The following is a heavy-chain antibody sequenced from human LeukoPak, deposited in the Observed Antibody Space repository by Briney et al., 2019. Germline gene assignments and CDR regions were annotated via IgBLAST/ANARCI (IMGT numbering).Heavy chain of an antibody. Sequence: GGSLRLSCAASGFTFDDYAMHWVRQAPGKGLEWVSGISWNSGSIGYADSVKGRFTISRDNSKNTLYLQMNSLRAEDTAVYYCAKGGSSSRVDYWGQGTLVTVSS. CDR3: AKGGSSSRVDY. V-gene: IGHV3-9*01. CDR2: ISWNSGSI. D-gene: IGHD6-6*01. CDR1: GFTFDDYA. J-gene: IGHJ4*02.